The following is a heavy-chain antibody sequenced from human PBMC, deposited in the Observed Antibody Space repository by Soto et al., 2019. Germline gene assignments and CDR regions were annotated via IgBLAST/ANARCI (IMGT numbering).Heavy chain of an antibody. CDR3: ARALREELPIYYFDS. D-gene: IGHD1-7*01. CDR2: IFWNDER. Sequence: QVTLKESGPVLVKPTETLTLTCTVSGFSLIKARMGVSWIRQPPGKALEWLAHIFWNDERSYNTSLKSRLTISRDTSKSQVVLTMNNVDPVDTGTYFCARALREELPIYYFDSWGQGTLVTVSS. CDR1: GFSLIKARMG. V-gene: IGHV2-26*01. J-gene: IGHJ4*02.